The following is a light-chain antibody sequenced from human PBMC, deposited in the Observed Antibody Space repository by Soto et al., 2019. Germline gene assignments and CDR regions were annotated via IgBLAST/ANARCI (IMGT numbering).Light chain of an antibody. CDR3: QQYGLSPPVT. Sequence: DIVLTQSPDTLSLSPGERATLSCRASQSVSNNYLAWYQQKPGQTPRLVIYHASNRATDIPDRFTGGGSGTDFPLVFSRLEPEAFAVYYCQQYGLSPPVTVGQGTRPEMK. CDR2: HAS. CDR1: QSVSNNY. J-gene: IGKJ5*01. V-gene: IGKV3-20*01.